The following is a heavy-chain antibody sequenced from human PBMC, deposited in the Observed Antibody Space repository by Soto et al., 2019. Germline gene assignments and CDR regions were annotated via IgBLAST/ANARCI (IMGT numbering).Heavy chain of an antibody. J-gene: IGHJ4*02. Sequence: GASVKVSCKASGGTFSSYAISWVRQAPGQGLEWMGGIIPIFGTANYAQKFQGRVTITADESTSTAYMELSSLRSEDTAVYYCARVGTDFHYYYDSSGYYGPFDYWGQGTLVTVSS. D-gene: IGHD3-22*01. V-gene: IGHV1-69*13. CDR3: ARVGTDFHYYYDSSGYYGPFDY. CDR2: IIPIFGTA. CDR1: GGTFSSYA.